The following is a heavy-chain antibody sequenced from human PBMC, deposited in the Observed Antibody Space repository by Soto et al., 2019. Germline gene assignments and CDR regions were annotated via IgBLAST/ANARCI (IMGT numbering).Heavy chain of an antibody. CDR2: ISYDGSNK. Sequence: QVQLVESGGGVVQPGRSLRLSCAASGFTFSSYAMYWVRQAPGKGLEWVAVISYDGSNKYYADSVKGRFTISRDNSKNTLYLQMNSLRAEDTAVYYCARDPTVTTEPRYYFDYWGQGTLVTVSS. CDR3: ARDPTVTTEPRYYFDY. V-gene: IGHV3-30-3*01. D-gene: IGHD4-17*01. CDR1: GFTFSSYA. J-gene: IGHJ4*02.